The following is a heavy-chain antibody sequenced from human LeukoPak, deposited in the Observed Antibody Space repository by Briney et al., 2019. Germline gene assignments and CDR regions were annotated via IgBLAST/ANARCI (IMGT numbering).Heavy chain of an antibody. D-gene: IGHD2/OR15-2a*01. Sequence: PGGSLRLSCAASGFTFSSNAMSWVRQAPGKGLEWVSAISGNYGSTYYADSGKGRFTISREKFKNTVFLRMNSLRAEDTAVYYCAKVVLLLTESDAFDFWGQGTKVTVSS. CDR2: ISGNYGST. CDR3: AKVVLLLTESDAFDF. V-gene: IGHV3-23*01. CDR1: GFTFSSNA. J-gene: IGHJ3*01.